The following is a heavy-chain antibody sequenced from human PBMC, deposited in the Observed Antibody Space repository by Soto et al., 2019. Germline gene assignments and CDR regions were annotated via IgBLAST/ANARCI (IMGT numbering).Heavy chain of an antibody. Sequence: GGSLRLSCAASRFNFSNYSMNWVRQAPGKGLEWVSSISSSSSYLFYADSVKGRFTISRDNAKNSLYLQMNSLRAEDTAIYYCARLGYGDYFWFFDLWGRGTLVTVSS. V-gene: IGHV3-21*01. J-gene: IGHJ2*01. D-gene: IGHD4-17*01. CDR1: RFNFSNYS. CDR2: ISSSSSYL. CDR3: ARLGYGDYFWFFDL.